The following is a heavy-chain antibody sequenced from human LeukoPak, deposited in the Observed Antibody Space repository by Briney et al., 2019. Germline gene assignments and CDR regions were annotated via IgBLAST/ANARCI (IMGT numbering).Heavy chain of an antibody. CDR2: ISAYNGNT. D-gene: IGHD5-18*01. CDR3: ARRGYSYGYGTYYFDY. V-gene: IGHV1-18*01. J-gene: IGHJ4*02. Sequence: ASVKVSRKASGYTFTSYGISWVRQAPGQGLEWMGWISAYNGNTNYAQKLQGRVTMTTDTSTSTAYMELRSLRSDDTAVYYCARRGYSYGYGTYYFDYWGQGTLVTVSS. CDR1: GYTFTSYG.